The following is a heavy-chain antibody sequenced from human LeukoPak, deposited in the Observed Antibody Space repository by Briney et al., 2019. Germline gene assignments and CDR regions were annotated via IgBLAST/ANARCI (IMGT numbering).Heavy chain of an antibody. CDR1: GYRFTSYW. Sequence: GESLKISCRASGYRFTSYWIGWVRQMPGKGLEWMGIIYTGDSDTRYSPSFQGQVTISADKSISTAYLQWSSLKASDTAMYYCARPEEHGDYVHDAFDIWGQGTMVTVS. D-gene: IGHD4-17*01. CDR2: IYTGDSDT. CDR3: ARPEEHGDYVHDAFDI. V-gene: IGHV5-51*01. J-gene: IGHJ3*02.